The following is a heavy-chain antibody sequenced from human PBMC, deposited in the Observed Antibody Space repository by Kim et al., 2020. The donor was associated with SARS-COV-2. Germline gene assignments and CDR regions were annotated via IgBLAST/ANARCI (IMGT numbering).Heavy chain of an antibody. CDR1: GYTFTSYA. CDR3: ARDLSFYGSGVNYYYYGMDV. V-gene: IGHV7-4-1*02. J-gene: IGHJ6*02. D-gene: IGHD3-10*01. CDR2: INTNTWNP. Sequence: ASVNVSCKSSGYTFTSYAMNWVRQAPGQGFEWMGWINTNTWNPTYAQGFTGRFVFSLDTSVSTAYLQISSLKAEDTAVYYCARDLSFYGSGVNYYYYGMDVWGQGTTVTVSS.